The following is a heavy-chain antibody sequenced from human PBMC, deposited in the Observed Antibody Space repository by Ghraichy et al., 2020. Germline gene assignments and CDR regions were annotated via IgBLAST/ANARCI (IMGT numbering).Heavy chain of an antibody. D-gene: IGHD6-13*01. Sequence: GGSLRLSCAASGFTFSSHGMNWVRQAPGKGLEWVAVITYDGSKKYYVDSVKGRFTISRDNSKNTLYLQMNSLRAEDTAVFYCAKDGAAAGTFEYWGQGTLVSVS. CDR2: ITYDGSKK. J-gene: IGHJ4*02. CDR1: GFTFSSHG. CDR3: AKDGAAAGTFEY. V-gene: IGHV3-30*18.